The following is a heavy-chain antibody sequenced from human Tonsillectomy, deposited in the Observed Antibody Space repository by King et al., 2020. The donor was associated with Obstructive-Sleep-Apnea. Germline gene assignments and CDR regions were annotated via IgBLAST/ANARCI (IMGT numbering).Heavy chain of an antibody. CDR1: GGTFSSYA. Sequence: VQLVESGAEVKKPGSSVMVSCKASGGTFSSYAISWVRQAPGQGLEWMGGIIPIFGTTNYAQTFQDRVTITADESTSTAYMELSSLRSEDTAVYYCARASVSMVRGVIMSYYYSGMDGWGQGTTVTVS. J-gene: IGHJ6*02. CDR2: IIPIFGTT. V-gene: IGHV1-69*01. D-gene: IGHD3-10*01. CDR3: ARASVSMVRGVIMSYYYSGMDG.